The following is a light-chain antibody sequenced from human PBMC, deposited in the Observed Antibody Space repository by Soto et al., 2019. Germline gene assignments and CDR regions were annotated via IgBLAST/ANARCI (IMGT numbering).Light chain of an antibody. Sequence: DIQMTQSPSSLSASVGDRVTITCQPSQGISNYLNWYQVKPGKAPKLLIYDASSLETGVPLRFSGSSSKTDFTLTISSLQSEDVATYYCQQYNRLPLTFGGGTKLEIK. V-gene: IGKV1-33*01. CDR1: QGISNY. CDR2: DAS. J-gene: IGKJ4*01. CDR3: QQYNRLPLT.